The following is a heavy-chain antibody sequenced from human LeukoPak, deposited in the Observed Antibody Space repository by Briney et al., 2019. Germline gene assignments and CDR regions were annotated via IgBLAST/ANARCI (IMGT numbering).Heavy chain of an antibody. CDR3: VTDRVPHYGMHV. Sequence: GGSLRLSCAASGFSVSSNYVTWVRQAPGKGLGWVSVIYIGDSADYADSVKGRFTMSRDNFKNTLYLQMRPEDTAVYYCVTDRVPHYGMHVWGQGTTVTVSS. CDR1: GFSVSSNY. CDR2: IYIGDSA. V-gene: IGHV3-53*01. J-gene: IGHJ6*02.